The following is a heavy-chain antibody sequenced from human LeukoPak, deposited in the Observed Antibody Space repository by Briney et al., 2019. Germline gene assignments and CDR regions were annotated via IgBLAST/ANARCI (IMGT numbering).Heavy chain of an antibody. CDR3: ARGSYYDFWSGYYAKYYGMDV. D-gene: IGHD3-3*01. V-gene: IGHV3-53*01. Sequence: GGSLRLSCAASGFTVSSNYMSWVRQAPGKGLGWVSVIYSGGSTYYADSVKGRFTISRENAQNSLYLQMNSLRAEDTAVYYCARGSYYDFWSGYYAKYYGMDVWGQGTTVTVSS. CDR2: IYSGGST. CDR1: GFTVSSNY. J-gene: IGHJ6*02.